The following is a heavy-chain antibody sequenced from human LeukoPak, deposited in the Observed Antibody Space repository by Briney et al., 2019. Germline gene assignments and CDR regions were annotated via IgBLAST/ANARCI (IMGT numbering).Heavy chain of an antibody. J-gene: IGHJ6*02. CDR3: ARGKASDEKRPYYYYYGMDV. V-gene: IGHV1-18*01. D-gene: IGHD3-10*01. Sequence: GASVKVSCKASGYTFTSYGISWVRQAPGQGLEWMGWISAYNGNTNYAQKLQGRVTMTTDTSTSTAYMELSSLRSEDTAVYYCARGKASDEKRPYYYYYGMDVWGQGTTVTVSS. CDR1: GYTFTSYG. CDR2: ISAYNGNT.